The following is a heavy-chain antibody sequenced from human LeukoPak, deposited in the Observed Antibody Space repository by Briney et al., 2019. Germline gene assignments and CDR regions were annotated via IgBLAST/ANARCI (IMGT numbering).Heavy chain of an antibody. D-gene: IGHD3-22*01. J-gene: IGHJ4*02. CDR3: AKEYADSSGYYYGFDY. V-gene: IGHV3-30*18. CDR1: GFTFSSYG. Sequence: PGGSLRLSCAASGFTFSSYGMHRVRQAPGKGLEGVAVISYDGSNKYYADSVKGRFTISRENSKNTLYLQMNSLRAEDTAVYYCAKEYADSSGYYYGFDYWGQGTLVTVSS. CDR2: ISYDGSNK.